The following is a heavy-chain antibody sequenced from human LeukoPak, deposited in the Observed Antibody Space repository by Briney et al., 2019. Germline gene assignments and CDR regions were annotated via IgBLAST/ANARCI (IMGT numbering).Heavy chain of an antibody. J-gene: IGHJ4*02. D-gene: IGHD6-6*01. CDR3: ARESGGSSSPFDY. CDR2: INPNSGGT. V-gene: IGHV1-2*02. Sequence: ASVTVSCKASGYTFTGYYMHWVRQAPGQGLEWMGWINPNSGGTNYAQKFQGRVTITRDTSISTAYMELSRLRSDDTAVYYCARESGGSSSPFDYWGQGTLVTVSS. CDR1: GYTFTGYY.